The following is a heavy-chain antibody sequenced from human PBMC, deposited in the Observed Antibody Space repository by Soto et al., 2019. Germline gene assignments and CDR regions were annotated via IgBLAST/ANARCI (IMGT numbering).Heavy chain of an antibody. J-gene: IGHJ4*02. CDR3: AKKSIVVVVAATGEDY. D-gene: IGHD2-15*01. Sequence: EVQLLESGGGLVQPGGSLRLSCAASGFTFSSYAMSWVRQAPGKGLEWVSAISGSGGSTYYADSVKGRFTISRDNSKKTLYLQMNSLRAEDTAVYYCAKKSIVVVVAATGEDYRGQGTLVTVSS. CDR2: ISGSGGST. CDR1: GFTFSSYA. V-gene: IGHV3-23*01.